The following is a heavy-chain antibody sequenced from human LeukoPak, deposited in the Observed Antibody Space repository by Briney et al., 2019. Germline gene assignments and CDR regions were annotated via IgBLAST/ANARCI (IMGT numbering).Heavy chain of an antibody. Sequence: GGSLRLSCAASGFTFHLYAMHWVRLAPGKGLEGGSLITGDGRSTYYVDSVKGRFTISRDNSKNSLYLQMNSLRTEVTALYYCAKRSYDSSGPTDWGQGTLVTVSS. CDR1: GFTFHLYA. D-gene: IGHD3-22*01. CDR2: ITGDGRST. J-gene: IGHJ4*02. CDR3: AKRSYDSSGPTD. V-gene: IGHV3-43*02.